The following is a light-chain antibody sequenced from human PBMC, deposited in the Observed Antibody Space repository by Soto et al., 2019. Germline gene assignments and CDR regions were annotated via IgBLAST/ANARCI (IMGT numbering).Light chain of an antibody. CDR2: GAS. Sequence: EIVLTQSPGTLSLSPVERATLSCRASQSVSSSYLAWYQQKPGQAPRLLIYGASSRATGIPDRFSGSGSGTEFTLTISRLEPEDFAVYYCQQYGSLPITFGQGTRLEIK. CDR3: QQYGSLPIT. J-gene: IGKJ5*01. CDR1: QSVSSSY. V-gene: IGKV3-20*01.